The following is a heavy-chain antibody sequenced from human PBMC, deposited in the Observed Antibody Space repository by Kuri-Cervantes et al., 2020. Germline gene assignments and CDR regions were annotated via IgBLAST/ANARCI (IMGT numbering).Heavy chain of an antibody. CDR3: ARVGSPNWFDP. CDR2: IYYTVST. Sequence: SETLSLTCTVSGGSINNYYWIWIRQPPGKGLEWIGSIYYTVSTNYNPSLKSRVTISVDTSKIQFSLKLGSVTAADTAVYYCARVGSPNWFDPWGQGTLVTVSS. CDR1: GGSINNYY. D-gene: IGHD6-6*01. J-gene: IGHJ5*02. V-gene: IGHV4-59*01.